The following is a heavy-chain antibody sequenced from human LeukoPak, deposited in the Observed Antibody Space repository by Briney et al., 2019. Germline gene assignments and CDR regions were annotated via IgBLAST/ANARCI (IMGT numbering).Heavy chain of an antibody. J-gene: IGHJ3*02. CDR2: ISSSSSYI. CDR1: GFSFSSYT. Sequence: PGGSLRLSCAASGFSFSSYTMNWVRQAPGKGLEWVSIISSSSSYIYYADSVKGRFTISRDNAKNSLYLQMNSLRAEDTAVYYCARGRRPDAFDSWGQGTRVTVSS. CDR3: ARGRRPDAFDS. V-gene: IGHV3-21*01.